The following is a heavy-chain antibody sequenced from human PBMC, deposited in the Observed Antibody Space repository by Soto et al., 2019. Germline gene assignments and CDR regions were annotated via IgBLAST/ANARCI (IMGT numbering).Heavy chain of an antibody. D-gene: IGHD5-18*01. V-gene: IGHV3-23*01. J-gene: IGHJ4*02. Sequence: PGGSLRLSCAASGFTFSSYAMSWVRQAPGKGLEWVSAISGSGGSTYYADSVKGRLTISRDNSKNTLYLQMNSLRAEDTAVYYCAKASYGYPGPSHDYWGQGTLVTVSS. CDR1: GFTFSSYA. CDR3: AKASYGYPGPSHDY. CDR2: ISGSGGST.